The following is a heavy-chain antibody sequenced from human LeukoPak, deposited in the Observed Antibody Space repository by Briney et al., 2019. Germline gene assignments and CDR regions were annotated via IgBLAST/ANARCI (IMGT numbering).Heavy chain of an antibody. D-gene: IGHD1-26*01. CDR2: IYYSGST. CDR3: AREYRATYFDY. J-gene: IGHJ4*02. CDR1: GGSISSGGYY. V-gene: IGHV4-31*03. Sequence: PSEALSLTCTVSGGSISSGGYYWSWIRQHPGKGLEWIGYIYYSGSTYYNPSLKSRVTISVDTSKNQFSLKLSSVTAADTAVYYCAREYRATYFDYWGQGTLVTVSS.